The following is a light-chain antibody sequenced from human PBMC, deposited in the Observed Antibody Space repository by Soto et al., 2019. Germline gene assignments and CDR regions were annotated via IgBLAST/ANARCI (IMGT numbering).Light chain of an antibody. J-gene: IGKJ2*01. CDR2: GAS. CDR3: QQANSFPYT. V-gene: IGKV3-20*01. CDR1: QSVSSTY. Sequence: EIVLTQSPDTLSLSPGERATLSCRASQSVSSTYLAWFQQKPGQTPRLLISGASSRATGIPERFSGSGSGTDFTLTISSLQPEDFATYFCQQANSFPYTFGQGTKLEIK.